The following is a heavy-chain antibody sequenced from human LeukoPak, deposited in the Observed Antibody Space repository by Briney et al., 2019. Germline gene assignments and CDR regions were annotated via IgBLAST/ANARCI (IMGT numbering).Heavy chain of an antibody. CDR2: IYYSGST. V-gene: IGHV4-59*01. D-gene: IGHD3-10*01. CDR1: YGSISSYY. CDR3: AREEGSNWFDP. J-gene: IGHJ5*02. Sequence: SETLSLTCTVSYGSISSYYWSWIRQPPGKGLEWIGYIYYSGSTNYNPSLKSRVTISVDTSKNQFSLKLSSVTAADTAVYYCAREEGSNWFDPWGQGTLVTVSS.